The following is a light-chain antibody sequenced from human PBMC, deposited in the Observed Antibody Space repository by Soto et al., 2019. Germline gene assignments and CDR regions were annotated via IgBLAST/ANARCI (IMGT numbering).Light chain of an antibody. CDR1: SSDVGAYNY. Sequence: QSALTQPASVSGSPGQSITISCTGTSSDVGAYNYVSWYQQHPGIAPKLLIYGVTNRPSGVSPRFSGSKSGNTASLTISGLQAEDEADYHCSSYTSASTLLYLFGTGTKVTVL. J-gene: IGLJ1*01. CDR2: GVT. V-gene: IGLV2-14*01. CDR3: SSYTSASTLLYL.